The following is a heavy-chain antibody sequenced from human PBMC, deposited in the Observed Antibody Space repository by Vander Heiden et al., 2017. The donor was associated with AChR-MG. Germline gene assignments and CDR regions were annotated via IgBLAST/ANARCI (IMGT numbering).Heavy chain of an antibody. J-gene: IGHJ5*02. CDR3: ARDLITMVRGVTPRWFDP. D-gene: IGHD3-10*01. CDR2: IWYDGSNK. Sequence: QVQLVESGGGVVQPGRSLRLPCAASGFTFSSYAVHWVRQAPGKGLEWVAVIWYDGSNKYYADSVKGRFTISRDNSKNTLYLQMNSLRAEDTAVYYCARDLITMVRGVTPRWFDPWGQGTLVTVSS. CDR1: GFTFSSYA. V-gene: IGHV3-33*01.